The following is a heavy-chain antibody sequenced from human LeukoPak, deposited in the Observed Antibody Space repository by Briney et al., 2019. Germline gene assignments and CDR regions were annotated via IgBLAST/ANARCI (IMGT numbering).Heavy chain of an antibody. CDR2: IYTNGNT. Sequence: PSETMSLTCTVSGGSISSTGYCWSWIRQPAGKGLEWIGHIYTNGNTNYNPSLKSRVTISVDTSKNQFSLKLSSVTAADTAVYYCARDTAMVARWYYYYMDVWGKGTTVTVSS. J-gene: IGHJ6*03. V-gene: IGHV4-61*09. CDR3: ARDTAMVARWYYYYMDV. D-gene: IGHD5-18*01. CDR1: GGSISSTGYC.